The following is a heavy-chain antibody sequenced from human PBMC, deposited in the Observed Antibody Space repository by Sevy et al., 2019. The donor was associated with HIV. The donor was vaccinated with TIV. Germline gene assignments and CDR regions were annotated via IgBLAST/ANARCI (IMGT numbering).Heavy chain of an antibody. D-gene: IGHD2-8*01. J-gene: IGHJ4*02. CDR1: GFTFSKYS. V-gene: IGHV3-23*01. CDR3: AREGCTKPHDY. CDR2: FSFGSGRI. Sequence: GGSLRLSCEASGFTFSKYSMSWVRQAPGKGLEWVSTFSFGSGRINYADSVKGRFTISRDDSKSTLYLQMNSLRAEDTAVYYCAREGCTKPHDYWGQGTLVTVSS.